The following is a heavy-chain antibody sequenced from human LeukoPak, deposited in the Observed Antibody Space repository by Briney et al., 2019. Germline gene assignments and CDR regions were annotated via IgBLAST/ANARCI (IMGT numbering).Heavy chain of an antibody. CDR3: ARDGGPGWEPHLGFDY. CDR1: GFTFSSYS. CDR2: ISSSSSYI. J-gene: IGHJ4*02. Sequence: GGSLRLSCAASGFTFSSYSMNWARQAPGKGLEWVSSISSSSSYIYYADSVKGRFTISRDNAKNSLYLQMNSLRAEDTAVYYCARDGGPGWEPHLGFDYWGQGTLVTVSS. D-gene: IGHD1-26*01. V-gene: IGHV3-21*01.